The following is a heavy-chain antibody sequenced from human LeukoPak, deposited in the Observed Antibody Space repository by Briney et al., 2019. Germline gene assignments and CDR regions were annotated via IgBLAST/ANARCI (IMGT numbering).Heavy chain of an antibody. CDR3: VREYGSSCYS. CDR1: GFTFSPYC. Sequence: GGSLRLSCAASGFTFSPYCMKWLRQAPGKGLEWVSRINSDGTVTSYADSVKGRFTVSRDNAKNTLHLHMNSLRAEDTAVYFCVREYGSSCYSWGQGALVTVSP. J-gene: IGHJ4*02. D-gene: IGHD6-13*01. V-gene: IGHV3-74*01. CDR2: INSDGTVT.